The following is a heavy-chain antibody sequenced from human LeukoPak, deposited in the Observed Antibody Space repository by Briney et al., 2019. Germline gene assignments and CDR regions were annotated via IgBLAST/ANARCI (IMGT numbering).Heavy chain of an antibody. D-gene: IGHD3-22*01. V-gene: IGHV3-43*02. CDR2: ISGDGGST. Sequence: GGSLRLSCAASGFTFDDYAMHWVRQAPGKGLEWVSLISGDGGSTYYADSVKGRFTISRDNSKNSLYLLMNSLRTEDTALYYCAKDNQYYYDSSGTFDYWGQGTLVTVSS. CDR3: AKDNQYYYDSSGTFDY. CDR1: GFTFDDYA. J-gene: IGHJ4*02.